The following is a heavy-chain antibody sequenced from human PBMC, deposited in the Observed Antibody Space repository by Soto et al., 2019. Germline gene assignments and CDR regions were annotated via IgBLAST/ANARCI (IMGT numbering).Heavy chain of an antibody. CDR1: GYTFNVYF. CDR2: TNTHSGGT. J-gene: IGHJ5*02. D-gene: IGHD1-1*01. V-gene: IGHV1-2*02. CDR3: ARGSDRNWNSWYAH. Sequence: GASVKVSCKASGYTFNVYFIHWLRQAPGQGLEWMGWTNTHSGGTNYAQKFQGRVSMTRDTSINTAYMELSRLTSDDTAVYYCARGSDRNWNSWYAHWGQGTLVTVCS.